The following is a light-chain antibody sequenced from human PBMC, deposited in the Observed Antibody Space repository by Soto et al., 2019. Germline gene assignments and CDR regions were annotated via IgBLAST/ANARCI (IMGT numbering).Light chain of an antibody. CDR3: QQYFTSPIT. J-gene: IGKJ5*01. V-gene: IGKV3-20*01. CDR1: QSVNSR. CDR2: GAS. Sequence: EIVFTQSPGTLSLYPGERATISCRASQSVNSRLAWYQHKPGQAPRLLISGASNRASGIPARFSAWGSGTDFTLTISRVDPADFAFYYCQQYFTSPITFGQGTRLEI.